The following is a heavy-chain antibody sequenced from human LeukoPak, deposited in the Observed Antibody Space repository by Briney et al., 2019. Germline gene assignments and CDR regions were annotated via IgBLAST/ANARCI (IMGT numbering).Heavy chain of an antibody. D-gene: IGHD2-2*01. CDR2: MNPNSGNT. J-gene: IGHJ3*02. CDR3: ARGGGSSTADAFDI. V-gene: IGHV1-8*03. Sequence: GASVKVSCKASGYTFTGYYMHWVRQAPGQGLEWMGWMNPNSGNTGYAQKFQGRVTITRNTSISTAYMELSSLRSEDTAVYYCARGGGSSTADAFDIWGQGTMVTVSS. CDR1: GYTFTGYY.